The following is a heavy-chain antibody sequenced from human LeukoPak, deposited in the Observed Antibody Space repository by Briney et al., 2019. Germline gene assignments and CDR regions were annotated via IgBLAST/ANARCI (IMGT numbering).Heavy chain of an antibody. CDR2: MNPNSGNT. CDR3: ARGLITIFGVVIFLGFDP. CDR1: GYTFTSYD. Sequence: ASVKVSCKASGYTFTSYDINWVRQATGQGLEWMGWMNPNSGNTGYAQKFQGRVIMTRNTSISTAYMELSSLRSEDTAVYYCARGLITIFGVVIFLGFDPWGQGTLVTVSS. J-gene: IGHJ5*02. V-gene: IGHV1-8*01. D-gene: IGHD3-3*01.